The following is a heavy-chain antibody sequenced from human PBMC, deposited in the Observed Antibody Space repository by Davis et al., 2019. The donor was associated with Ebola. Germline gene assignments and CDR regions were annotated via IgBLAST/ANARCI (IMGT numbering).Heavy chain of an antibody. CDR1: GFTFDDYA. CDR2: ISWNSGSI. Sequence: SLKISCAASGFTFDDYAMHWVRQAPGKGLEWVSGISWNSGSIGYADSVKGRFTISRDNAKNSLYLQMNSLRPEDTAVYYCARDPVDYWGQGTVVTVSS. CDR3: ARDPVDY. V-gene: IGHV3-9*01. J-gene: IGHJ4*02.